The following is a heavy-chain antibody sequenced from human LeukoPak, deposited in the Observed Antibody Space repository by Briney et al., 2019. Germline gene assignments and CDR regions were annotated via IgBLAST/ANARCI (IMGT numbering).Heavy chain of an antibody. CDR3: ARVGYFAWLLFDY. Sequence: SETLSLTCAVYGGSFSGYYWSWIRQPPGKGLEWIGEINHSGSTNYNPSLKSRVTISVDTSKNQFSLKLSSVTAADTAVYYCARVGYFAWLLFDYWGQGTLVTVSS. CDR2: INHSGST. D-gene: IGHD3-9*01. CDR1: GGSFSGYY. V-gene: IGHV4-34*01. J-gene: IGHJ4*02.